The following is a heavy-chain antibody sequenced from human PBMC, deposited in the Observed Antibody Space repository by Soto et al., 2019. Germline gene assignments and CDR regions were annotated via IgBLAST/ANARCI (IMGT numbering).Heavy chain of an antibody. CDR1: AGSLSSGVDC. V-gene: IGHV4-31*03. CDR3: ARNGDSRGSYYAPFDY. Sequence: KPSETRSLTCTVSAGSLSSGVDCWSGIRQQAGKDLNWSGYIYYSGITYYNPSLKSRVTTSVDTSKHQFSLKLSSVPAADTAVYYCARNGDSRGSYYAPFDYWGQGTRVPVPP. D-gene: IGHD3-22*01. CDR2: IYYSGIT. J-gene: IGHJ4*02.